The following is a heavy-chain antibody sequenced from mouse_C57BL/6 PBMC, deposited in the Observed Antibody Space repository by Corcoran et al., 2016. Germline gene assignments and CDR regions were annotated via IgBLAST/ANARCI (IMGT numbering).Heavy chain of an antibody. J-gene: IGHJ3*01. D-gene: IGHD1-1*01. V-gene: IGHV1-76*01. CDR3: ARSITTVVEGFAY. CDR2: IYPGSGNT. Sequence: QVQLKQSGAELVRPGASVKLSCKASGYTFTDYYINWVKQRPGQGLEWIARIYPGSGNTYYNEKFKGKATLTAEKSSSTAYMQLSSLTSEDSAVYFYARSITTVVEGFAYWGQGTLVTVSA. CDR1: GYTFTDYY.